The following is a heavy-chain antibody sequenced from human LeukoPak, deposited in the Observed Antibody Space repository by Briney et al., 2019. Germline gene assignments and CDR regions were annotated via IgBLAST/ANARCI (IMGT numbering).Heavy chain of an antibody. CDR1: GFTFTSYS. CDR2: IWYDGSNK. CDR3: ARSGTIYYDSSGASSPGAFDI. D-gene: IGHD3-22*01. J-gene: IGHJ3*02. Sequence: GGSLRLSCAASGFTFTSYSMNWVRQAPGKGLEWVAVIWYDGSNKYYADSVKGRFTISRDNSKNTLYLQMNSLRAEDTAVYYCARSGTIYYDSSGASSPGAFDIWGQGTMVTVSS. V-gene: IGHV3-33*08.